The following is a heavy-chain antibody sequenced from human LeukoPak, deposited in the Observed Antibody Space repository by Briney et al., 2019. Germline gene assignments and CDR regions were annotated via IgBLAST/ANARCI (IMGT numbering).Heavy chain of an antibody. D-gene: IGHD6-13*01. Sequence: GGSLRLSCAASGFTFSSYAMSWVRQAPGKGLEWVSAISGSGGSTYYADSVKGRFTISRDNSKNTLYLQMNSLRAEDTAVYYCAKGPIAAAGKYYYYYGMDVWGQGTTVTVS. CDR3: AKGPIAAAGKYYYYYGMDV. J-gene: IGHJ6*02. CDR1: GFTFSSYA. V-gene: IGHV3-23*01. CDR2: ISGSGGST.